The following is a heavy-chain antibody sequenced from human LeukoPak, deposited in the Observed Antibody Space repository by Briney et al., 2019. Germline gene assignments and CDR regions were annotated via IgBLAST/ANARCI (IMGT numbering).Heavy chain of an antibody. D-gene: IGHD1-20*01. CDR2: IHSSGDYI. J-gene: IGHJ4*02. V-gene: IGHV3-21*05. CDR1: ASGVAFTSYS. Sequence: GGSLRLSCAASASGVAFTSYSMNWVRQAPGKGLEWISYIHSSGDYIFYADSVKGRFTVSRDNARNSLYLQMNSLRAEDTAIYYCAREYNSRATFDYWGQGTLVTVSS. CDR3: AREYNSRATFDY.